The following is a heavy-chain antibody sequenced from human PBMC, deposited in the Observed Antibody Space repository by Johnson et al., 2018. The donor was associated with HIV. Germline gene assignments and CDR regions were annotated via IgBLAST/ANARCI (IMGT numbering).Heavy chain of an antibody. CDR2: IYSGGST. J-gene: IGHJ3*02. D-gene: IGHD3-22*01. CDR1: GFTVSSNY. CDR3: ASRNRGGHYYYDSRTDAFDI. V-gene: IGHV3-66*01. Sequence: VQLVESGGGLVQPGGSLRLSCAASGFTVSSNYMSWVRQAPGKGLEWVSVIYSGGSTYYADAAKGRFTISRHNSKNTLYLQMNSLRGEDTAVYYCASRNRGGHYYYDSRTDAFDIWGQGTMVTVSS.